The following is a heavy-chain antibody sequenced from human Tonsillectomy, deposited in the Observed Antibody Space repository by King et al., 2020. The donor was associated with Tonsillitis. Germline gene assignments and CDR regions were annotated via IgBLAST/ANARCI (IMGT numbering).Heavy chain of an antibody. D-gene: IGHD3-22*01. J-gene: IGHJ3*02. Sequence: VQLVESGGGLVQPGRSLRLSCTASGFTFGGYGLSWVRQAPGKGLEWVGFIRSKAYDGTTEYAASVKGRFTISRDDSKSIAYLQMNSLKTEDTAVYYCTRETSMIVVVTGAFDIWGQGTMVTVSS. CDR2: IRSKAYDGTT. CDR1: GFTFGGYG. CDR3: TRETSMIVVVTGAFDI. V-gene: IGHV3-49*04.